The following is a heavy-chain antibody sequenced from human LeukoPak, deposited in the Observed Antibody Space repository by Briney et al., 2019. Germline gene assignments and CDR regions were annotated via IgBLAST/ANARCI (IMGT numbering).Heavy chain of an antibody. Sequence: PGGSRRLSCAASGFTFSSFWMHWVRQAPGKVLVWVSRITRDGSSTNYADSVKGRFTTSRDNAKNTLYLQMDSLRDDDTAVYYCARDPGYESWSPFWGGMDVWGNGTTVIVSS. J-gene: IGHJ6*04. CDR1: GFTFSSFW. CDR2: ITRDGSST. CDR3: ARDPGYESWSPFWGGMDV. V-gene: IGHV3-74*01. D-gene: IGHD3-16*01.